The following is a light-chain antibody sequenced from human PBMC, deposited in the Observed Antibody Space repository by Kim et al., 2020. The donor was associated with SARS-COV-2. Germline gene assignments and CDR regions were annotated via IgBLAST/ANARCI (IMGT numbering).Light chain of an antibody. CDR1: ERISSNF. J-gene: IGKJ2*01. Sequence: EIVLTQSPDTLSLSPGERATLSCWATERISSNFLAWYQQRPGLPPRMLIYDASVRAPGTPDRFSGSGSGSDFTLTISRLEPEDFAVYYCHQYASSPKTFGRGTKLEI. V-gene: IGKV3D-20*01. CDR2: DAS. CDR3: HQYASSPKT.